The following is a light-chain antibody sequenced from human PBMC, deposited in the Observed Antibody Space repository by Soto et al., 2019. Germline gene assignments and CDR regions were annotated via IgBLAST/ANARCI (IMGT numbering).Light chain of an antibody. V-gene: IGKV3-11*01. CDR1: QSVSSY. J-gene: IGKJ4*01. CDR3: HQRSKWPLT. Sequence: EMVLTQSPATLSLSPGERATLSCRASQSVSSYLAWYQQKPGQAPRLLISDASNRATGIPDRFSGSGSGTDFTLTISSLEPEDFAVYYCHQRSKWPLTFGGGTKVDIK. CDR2: DAS.